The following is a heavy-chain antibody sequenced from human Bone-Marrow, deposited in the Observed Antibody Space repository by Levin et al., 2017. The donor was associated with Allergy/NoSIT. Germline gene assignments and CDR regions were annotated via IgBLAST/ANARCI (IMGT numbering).Heavy chain of an antibody. J-gene: IGHJ6*03. CDR1: GGSISSGRYY. V-gene: IGHV4-61*02. CDR3: ARDRLASLYYYSMDV. CDR2: IYTTGST. Sequence: PSETLSLTCSVSGGSISSGRYYFTWVRQSAGKGLEWIGRIYTTGSTNYNPSLQSRVTISRDTFKKEVYLTLSSVTAADTAVYYCARDRLASLYYYSMDVWGRGTTVIVSS.